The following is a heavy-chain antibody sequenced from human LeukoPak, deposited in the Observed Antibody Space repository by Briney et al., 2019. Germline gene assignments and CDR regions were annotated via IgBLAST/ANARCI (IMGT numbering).Heavy chain of an antibody. J-gene: IGHJ4*02. Sequence: PGGSPRLSCAASGFTFSGYAMSWVRQAPGKGLEWVSAISGSGGSTYYADSVKGRFTISRDNSKNTLYLQMNSPRAEDTAVYYCAKGMTTVTLFDYWGQGTLVTVSS. CDR2: ISGSGGST. CDR1: GFTFSGYA. D-gene: IGHD4-17*01. V-gene: IGHV3-23*01. CDR3: AKGMTTVTLFDY.